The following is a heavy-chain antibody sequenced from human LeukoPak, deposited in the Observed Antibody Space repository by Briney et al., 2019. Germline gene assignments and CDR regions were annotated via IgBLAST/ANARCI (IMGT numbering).Heavy chain of an antibody. J-gene: IGHJ5*02. D-gene: IGHD2-2*03. CDR2: IRYDGTED. CDR1: GFSFSSHG. V-gene: IGHV3-33*01. Sequence: GNSLRLSCAASGFSFSSHGMHWVRQAPGKGLEWVAVIRYDGTEDSYVDSVKGRFSISRDNSKSTFYLQMNSLRAEGTAVYYCARDMDLWFDLWGQGTLVTVSS. CDR3: ARDMDLWFDL.